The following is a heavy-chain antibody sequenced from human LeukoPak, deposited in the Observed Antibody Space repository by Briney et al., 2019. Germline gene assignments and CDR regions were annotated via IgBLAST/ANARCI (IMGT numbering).Heavy chain of an antibody. CDR2: IYYSGST. Sequence: SETLSLTCTVSGGSISSYYWSWIRQPPGKGLEWSGYIYYSGSTNYNPSLKSRVTISVDTSKNQFSLKLTSVTAADTAVYYCARVGCSSTSCYHHDYWGQGTLVTVSS. CDR3: ARVGCSSTSCYHHDY. CDR1: GGSISSYY. J-gene: IGHJ4*02. V-gene: IGHV4-59*12. D-gene: IGHD2-2*01.